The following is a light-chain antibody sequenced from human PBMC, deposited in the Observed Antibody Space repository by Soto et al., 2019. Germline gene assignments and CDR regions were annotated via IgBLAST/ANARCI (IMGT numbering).Light chain of an antibody. CDR2: EVS. Sequence: QAVVTQPASVSGSPGQSITISRTGTSSDVGGYNYVSWYQQHPGKAPKLMIYEVSNRPSGVSNRFSGSKSGNTASLTISGLQAEDEADYYCSAYTISTPYVVFGGGTKLTVL. CDR1: SSDVGGYNY. CDR3: SAYTISTPYVV. V-gene: IGLV2-14*01. J-gene: IGLJ2*01.